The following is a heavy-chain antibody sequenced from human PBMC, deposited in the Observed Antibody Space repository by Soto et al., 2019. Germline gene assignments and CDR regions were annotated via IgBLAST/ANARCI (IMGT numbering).Heavy chain of an antibody. CDR1: GGSFSGYY. J-gene: IGHJ6*02. CDR2: INHSGST. Sequence: SETLSLTCAVYGGSFSGYYWSWIRQPPGKGLEWIGEINHSGSTNYNPSLKSRVTISVDTSKNQFSLKLSSVTAADTAVYYCARGTEPPYYYDSSGYYRYYYYYYGMDVWGQGTTVTVSS. CDR3: ARGTEPPYYYDSSGYYRYYYYYYGMDV. V-gene: IGHV4-34*01. D-gene: IGHD3-22*01.